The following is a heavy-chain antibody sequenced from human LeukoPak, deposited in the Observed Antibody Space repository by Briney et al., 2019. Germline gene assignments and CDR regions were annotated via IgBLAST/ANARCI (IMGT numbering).Heavy chain of an antibody. Sequence: ASVKVSCKASGYTFTSYYMHWVRQAPGQGLEWMGIINPSGGSTSYAQKFQGRVTMTRDTSTSTVYMELSSLRSEDTAVYYCARDIGPDIVVVPAAMEAEWYFDLWGRGTLVTVSS. J-gene: IGHJ2*01. CDR3: ARDIGPDIVVVPAAMEAEWYFDL. CDR2: INPSGGST. CDR1: GYTFTSYY. D-gene: IGHD2-2*01. V-gene: IGHV1-46*01.